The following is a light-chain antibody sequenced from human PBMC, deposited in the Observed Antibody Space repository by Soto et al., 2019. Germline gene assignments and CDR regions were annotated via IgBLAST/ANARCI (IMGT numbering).Light chain of an antibody. CDR1: SSDVGGYNY. Sequence: QSVLTQPASVSVSPGQSITISCPGTSSDVGGYNYVSWYQHHPGKAPKLMIFDVSNRPSGVSNRFSGSKSGNTASLTISGLQAEDEADYYCSSYTASSTYVFGTGTKVTVL. CDR2: DVS. V-gene: IGLV2-14*03. CDR3: SSYTASSTYV. J-gene: IGLJ1*01.